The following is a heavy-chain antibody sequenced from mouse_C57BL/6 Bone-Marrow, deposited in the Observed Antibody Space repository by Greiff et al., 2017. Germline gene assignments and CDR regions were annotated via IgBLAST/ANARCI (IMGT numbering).Heavy chain of an antibody. CDR3: ARDDYYGSSPFAY. J-gene: IGHJ3*01. CDR1: GFTFSDFY. V-gene: IGHV7-1*01. Sequence: EVKLMESGGGLVQSGRSLRLSCATSGFTFSDFYMEWVRQAPGKGLEWIAASRNKANDYTTEYSASVKGRFIVSRDTSQSILYLQMNALRADDTAMYYCARDDYYGSSPFAYWGQGTLVTVSA. CDR2: SRNKANDYTT. D-gene: IGHD1-1*01.